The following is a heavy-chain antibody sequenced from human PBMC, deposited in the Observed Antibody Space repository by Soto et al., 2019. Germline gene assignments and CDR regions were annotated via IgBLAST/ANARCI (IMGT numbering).Heavy chain of an antibody. CDR1: GFTFSNYA. CDR3: TKNYYFDS. V-gene: IGHV3-23*01. J-gene: IGHJ4*02. CDR2: INIVGGAT. Sequence: GGSLRLSCAASGFTFSNYAMSWVRQAPWKALEWVSSINIVGGATNYADSVRGRFTMSRDDSRNTVFLQMNSLRAEDTAVYYCTKNYYFDSWGKGTLVTVSS.